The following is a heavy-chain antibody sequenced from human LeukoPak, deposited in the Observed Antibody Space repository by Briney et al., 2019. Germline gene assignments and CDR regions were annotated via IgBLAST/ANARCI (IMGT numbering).Heavy chain of an antibody. CDR3: ARDFYYYYMDV. CDR2: INHSGST. D-gene: IGHD3-3*01. Sequence: PSETLSLTCAAYGGSFSGYYWSRIRQPPGKGLEWIGEINHSGSTNYNPSLKSRVTISVDTSKNQFSLKLSSVTAADTAVYCCARDFYYYYMDVWGKGTTVTVSS. J-gene: IGHJ6*03. CDR1: GGSFSGYY. V-gene: IGHV4-34*01.